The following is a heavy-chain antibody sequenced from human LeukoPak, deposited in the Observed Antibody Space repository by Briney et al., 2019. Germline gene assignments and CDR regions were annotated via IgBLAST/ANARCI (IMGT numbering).Heavy chain of an antibody. CDR1: GFTFSSYA. J-gene: IGHJ4*02. CDR3: ARDGYDLDTPMVSTIFDY. Sequence: PGRSLRLSCAASGFTFSSYAMHWVRQAPGKGLEWVAVISYDGRNKYYADSVKGRFSISRDNSKSTLYLQMNSLRVEDTAVYYCARDGYDLDTPMVSTIFDYWGQGTLVTVSS. CDR2: ISYDGRNK. V-gene: IGHV3-30*04. D-gene: IGHD5-18*01.